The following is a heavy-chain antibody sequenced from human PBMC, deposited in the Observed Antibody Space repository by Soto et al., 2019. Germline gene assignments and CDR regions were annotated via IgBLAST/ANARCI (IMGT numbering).Heavy chain of an antibody. Sequence: SVKVSCKASGYTFTGYYMHWVRQAPVQGLEWMGWINPNSGGTNYAQKFQGWVTMTRDTSISTAYMELSRLRSDDTAVYYCAGVRGCSSTSCSSYYYGMDVWGQGTTVTVSS. D-gene: IGHD2-2*01. J-gene: IGHJ6*02. CDR1: GYTFTGYY. CDR3: AGVRGCSSTSCSSYYYGMDV. V-gene: IGHV1-2*04. CDR2: INPNSGGT.